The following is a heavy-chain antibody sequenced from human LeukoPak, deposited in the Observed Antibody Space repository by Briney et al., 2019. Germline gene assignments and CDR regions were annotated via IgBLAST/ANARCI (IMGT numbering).Heavy chain of an antibody. CDR1: GYTFTSYA. V-gene: IGHV7-4-1*02. D-gene: IGHD3-16*01. CDR3: ARGFRYDYVWGSHD. Sequence: ASVKISCMASGYTFTSYAMNWVRQAPGQGLEWMGWINTNTGNPTYAQGFTGRFVFSLDTSVSTAYLQISSLKAEDTAVYYCARGFRYDYVWGSHDWGQGTLVTVSS. CDR2: INTNTGNP. J-gene: IGHJ4*02.